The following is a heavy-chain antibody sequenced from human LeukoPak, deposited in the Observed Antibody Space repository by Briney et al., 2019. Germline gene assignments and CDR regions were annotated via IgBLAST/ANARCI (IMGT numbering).Heavy chain of an antibody. J-gene: IGHJ6*03. D-gene: IGHD1-26*01. CDR2: ISGGGGST. V-gene: IGHV3-23*01. CDR1: GFTFDDYG. CDR3: ARSADLVGAAYYYYYYMDV. Sequence: GGSLRLSCAASGFTFDDYGMSWVRQAPGKGLEWVSAISGGGGSTYYADSVKGRFTISRDNSKNTLYLQMNSLRAEDTAVYYCARSADLVGAAYYYYYYMDVWGKGTTVTVSS.